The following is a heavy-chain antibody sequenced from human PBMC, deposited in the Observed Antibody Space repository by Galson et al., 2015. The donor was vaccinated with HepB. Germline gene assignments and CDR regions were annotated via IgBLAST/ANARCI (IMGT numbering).Heavy chain of an antibody. Sequence: LSLTCTVSGGPIRNDDYYWSWIRQSPGKGLEWIGHIYHSGSSDYNPSLKSRITISVDTSKNQFYLKMNSVTAADTAVYYCAREGPYYYGLDVWGQGTTVTVSS. CDR2: IYHSGSS. J-gene: IGHJ6*02. CDR1: GGPIRNDDYY. V-gene: IGHV4-30-4*01. CDR3: AREGPYYYGLDV.